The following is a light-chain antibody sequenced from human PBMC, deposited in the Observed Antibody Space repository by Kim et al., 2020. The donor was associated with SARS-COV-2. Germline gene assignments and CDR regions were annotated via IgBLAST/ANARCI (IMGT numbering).Light chain of an antibody. CDR2: QQS. V-gene: IGLV3-1*01. CDR3: QAWDGSAAV. J-gene: IGLJ2*01. CDR1: EVASSF. Sequence: GSRGQTACITGSGDEVASSFTFWYQQRPAQAPVLRIYQQSKRPSGIPDRCSCSHAGNTATLTIGGTESMDEADDYCQAWDGSAAVFGGGTQLTVL.